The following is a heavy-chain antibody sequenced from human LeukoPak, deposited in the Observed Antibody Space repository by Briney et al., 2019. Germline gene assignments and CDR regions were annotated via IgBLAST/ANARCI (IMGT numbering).Heavy chain of an antibody. J-gene: IGHJ4*02. Sequence: PGGSLRLSCAASGXTFSSYWMNWVRQTPGKGLVWVSRIRSDGSDTTYADSVKGRFTISRDNSKNALFLQMNSLGAEDTAVYYCARGTGYFVFDCWGQGTLVTVSS. V-gene: IGHV3-74*01. CDR3: ARGTGYFVFDC. CDR2: IRSDGSDT. CDR1: GXTFSSYW. D-gene: IGHD3/OR15-3a*01.